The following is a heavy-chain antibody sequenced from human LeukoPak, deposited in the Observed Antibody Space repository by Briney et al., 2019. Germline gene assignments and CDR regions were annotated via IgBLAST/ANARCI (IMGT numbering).Heavy chain of an antibody. D-gene: IGHD3-10*01. CDR2: ITTGVSTT. V-gene: IGHV3-74*03. CDR3: AKKPDVRVVIFGHFDY. Sequence: PGGSLRLSCAASGFTFTSYNMHWVRQVSGKGLVWVSRITTGVSTTMYADSVKGRFTISRDNAKNTVHLQMNSLRAEDTAVYYCAKKPDVRVVIFGHFDYWGQGTLVTVSS. J-gene: IGHJ4*02. CDR1: GFTFTSYN.